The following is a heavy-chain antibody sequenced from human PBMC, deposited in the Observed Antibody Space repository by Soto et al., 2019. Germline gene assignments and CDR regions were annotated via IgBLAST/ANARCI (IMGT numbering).Heavy chain of an antibody. Sequence: PGWSLRLSCAASGFTFSSYGMNLVRQAPGKGLEWVSALSGSGDTTYYADSVRGRFSISRDNSKNTLYLQMSSLRGEHTAVYYCAKGTQFFYYYAMEVWGKGTKVTVSS. CDR2: LSGSGDTT. CDR3: AKGTQFFYYYAMEV. J-gene: IGHJ6*04. CDR1: GFTFSSYG. V-gene: IGHV3-23*01.